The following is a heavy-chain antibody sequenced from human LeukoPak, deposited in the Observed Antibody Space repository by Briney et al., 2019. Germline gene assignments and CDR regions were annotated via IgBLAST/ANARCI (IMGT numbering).Heavy chain of an antibody. D-gene: IGHD2-15*01. CDR3: AKDVSVVAYYFDY. CDR1: GFTFSSYA. Sequence: GGSLRLSCAASGFTFSSYAMSWVRRAPGKGLEWASAISGSGGSTYYADSVKGRFTISRDNSKNTLYLQMNSLRAEDTAVYYCAKDVSVVAYYFDYWGQGTLVTVSS. J-gene: IGHJ4*02. V-gene: IGHV3-23*01. CDR2: ISGSGGST.